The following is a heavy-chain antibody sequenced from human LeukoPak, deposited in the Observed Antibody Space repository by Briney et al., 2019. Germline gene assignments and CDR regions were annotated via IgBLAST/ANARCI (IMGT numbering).Heavy chain of an antibody. D-gene: IGHD1-26*01. V-gene: IGHV3-33*01. CDR1: GFTFSTYG. CDR3: AREGPVVGTNAFDI. J-gene: IGHJ3*02. CDR2: IWSDGSTK. Sequence: GRSLRLSCAASGFTFSTYGLHWVRQAPGKGLEWVAVIWSDGSTKFYADSVKGRFTISRDNSKNTLSLQMNSLRADDTAVYYCAREGPVVGTNAFDIWGQGTVVTASS.